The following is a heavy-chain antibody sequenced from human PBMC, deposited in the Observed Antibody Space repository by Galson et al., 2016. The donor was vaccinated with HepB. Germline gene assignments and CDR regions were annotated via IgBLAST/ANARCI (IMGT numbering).Heavy chain of an antibody. V-gene: IGHV3-23*01. Sequence: SLRLSCAASGLTFSNYAMTWVRQAPGKGLEWVSSISGDTTTTYYADSVKGRFTISRGNSKNTFYLQMNSLRAEDTASYYCAKGGGSTWYISPHFVDPWGQGTLVTVSS. D-gene: IGHD6-13*01. CDR3: AKGGGSTWYISPHFVDP. CDR2: ISGDTTTT. J-gene: IGHJ5*02. CDR1: GLTFSNYA.